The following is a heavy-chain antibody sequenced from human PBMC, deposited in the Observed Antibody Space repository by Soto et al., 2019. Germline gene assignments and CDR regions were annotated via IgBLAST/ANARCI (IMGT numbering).Heavy chain of an antibody. CDR1: GYTGTSYD. D-gene: IGHD6-19*01. CDR3: ARGRVEHNGWRGFDY. CDR2: MNPRTGNT. J-gene: IGHJ4*02. V-gene: IGHV1-8*01. Sequence: ASVKVSCKASGYTGTSYDINWVRQATGQGLEWMGWMNPRTGNTGYAQKFQGRVAMTRDTSISTAYMELSSLRSEDTAVYYCARGRVEHNGWRGFDYWGQGTLVTVSS.